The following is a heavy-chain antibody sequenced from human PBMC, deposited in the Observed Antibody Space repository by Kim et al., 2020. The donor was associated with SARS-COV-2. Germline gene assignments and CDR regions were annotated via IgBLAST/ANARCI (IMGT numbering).Heavy chain of an antibody. Sequence: GGSLRLSCAASGFPFSIYDMNWVRQAPGKGLEWVSYISTTSSSKYYADSVKGRFTISRDNAKNSLILQMNRLRDEDTAAYYCASVRVPSVATSVWGQG. V-gene: IGHV3-48*02. CDR3: ASVRVPSVATSV. D-gene: IGHD3-10*02. J-gene: IGHJ1*01. CDR1: GFPFSIYD. CDR2: ISTTSSSK.